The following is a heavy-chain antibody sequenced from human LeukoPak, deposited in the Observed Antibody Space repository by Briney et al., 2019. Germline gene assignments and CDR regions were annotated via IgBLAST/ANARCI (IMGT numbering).Heavy chain of an antibody. CDR2: IKSDGSST. V-gene: IGHV3-74*01. J-gene: IGHJ4*02. CDR1: GFTFSSYW. Sequence: PGGSLRLSCAASGFTFSSYWMHGVRQAPGKGLVWVSRIKSDGSSTSYADSVKGRFTISRDNAKNTVYLQMNSLRAEDTAVYYCATSRTFDYWGQGTLVTVSS. CDR3: ATSRTFDY.